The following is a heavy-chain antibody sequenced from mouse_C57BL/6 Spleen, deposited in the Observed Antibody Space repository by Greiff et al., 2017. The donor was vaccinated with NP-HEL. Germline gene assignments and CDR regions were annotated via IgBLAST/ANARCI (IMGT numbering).Heavy chain of an antibody. V-gene: IGHV14-4*01. CDR2: IDPENGDT. J-gene: IGHJ2*01. Sequence: EVQLQQSGAELVRPGASVKLSCTASGFNIKDDYMHWVKQRPEQGLEWIGWIDPENGDTEYASKFQGKATITADTSSNTAYLQLSSLTSEDTAVYYCTIVRGYFDYWGQGTTLTVSS. CDR1: GFNIKDDY. CDR3: TIVRGYFDY.